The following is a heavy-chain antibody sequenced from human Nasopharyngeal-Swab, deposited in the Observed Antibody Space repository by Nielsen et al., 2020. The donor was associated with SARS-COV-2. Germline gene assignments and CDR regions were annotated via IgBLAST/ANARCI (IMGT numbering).Heavy chain of an antibody. CDR3: AKSRGDTTMAHYYYYLDV. Sequence: GESLKISCAVSGLTFNNYAVTWVRQAPGKGLEWVSIISSSGTDTYYADYVKGRFTISRDNSKNTLYLQMNSLRAEDSAIYYCAKSRGDTTMAHYYYYLDVWGKGTTVTVSS. J-gene: IGHJ6*03. D-gene: IGHD5-24*01. V-gene: IGHV3-23*01. CDR2: ISSSGTDT. CDR1: GLTFNNYA.